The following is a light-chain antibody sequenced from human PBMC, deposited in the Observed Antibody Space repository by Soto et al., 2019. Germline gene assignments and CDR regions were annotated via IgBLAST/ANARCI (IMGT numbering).Light chain of an antibody. V-gene: IGKV1-33*01. Sequence: DIQMTQSPSSLSASVGDRVTITCQASHDITSYLNWYQHKPGKAPKLLIYDASILEAGVPSRFSGSGSGTDFTFTISSLQAEDIGTYFCQQYDSVFTFGQGTRLEIK. CDR1: HDITSY. CDR2: DAS. J-gene: IGKJ5*01. CDR3: QQYDSVFT.